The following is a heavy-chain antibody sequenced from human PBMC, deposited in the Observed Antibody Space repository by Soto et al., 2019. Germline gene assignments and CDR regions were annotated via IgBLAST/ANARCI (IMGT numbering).Heavy chain of an antibody. Sequence: SETLSLTCTASGGSISSGGYYWSWIRQHPGKGLEWIGYIYYGGSTYYNPSLKSRVTISVDTSKNQFSLKLSSVTAADTAVYYCARVIEAAAAKSHFDYWGQGTLVTVSS. CDR1: GGSISSGGYY. CDR2: IYYGGST. V-gene: IGHV4-31*03. CDR3: ARVIEAAAAKSHFDY. D-gene: IGHD6-13*01. J-gene: IGHJ4*02.